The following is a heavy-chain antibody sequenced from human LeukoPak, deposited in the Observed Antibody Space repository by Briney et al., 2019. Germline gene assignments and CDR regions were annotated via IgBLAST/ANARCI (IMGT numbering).Heavy chain of an antibody. Sequence: SETLSLTCTVSGGSISSGGYYWGWIRQPPGKGLEWIGYIYHSGSTYYNPSLKSRVTISVDRSKNQFSLKLSSVTAADTAVYYCARDAGVERYYYGSGSYRLDYWGQGTLVTVSS. CDR3: ARDAGVERYYYGSGSYRLDY. J-gene: IGHJ4*02. CDR1: GGSISSGGYY. V-gene: IGHV4-30-2*01. CDR2: IYHSGST. D-gene: IGHD3-10*01.